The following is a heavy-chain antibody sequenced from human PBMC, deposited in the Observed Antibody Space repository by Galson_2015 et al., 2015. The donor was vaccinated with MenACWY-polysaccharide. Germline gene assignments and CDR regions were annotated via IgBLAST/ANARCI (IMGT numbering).Heavy chain of an antibody. Sequence: SLRLSCAASGFTFSGYWMSWVRQAPGKGLEWVANIKQDGSEKYYVDSVKGRFTMSRENVKNSLYLQMSSLTAADTAVYYCLRAVAGTHWFDPWGQGTLVTVSS. D-gene: IGHD6-19*01. J-gene: IGHJ5*02. V-gene: IGHV3-7*01. CDR1: GFTFSGYW. CDR3: LRAVAGTHWFDP. CDR2: IKQDGSEK.